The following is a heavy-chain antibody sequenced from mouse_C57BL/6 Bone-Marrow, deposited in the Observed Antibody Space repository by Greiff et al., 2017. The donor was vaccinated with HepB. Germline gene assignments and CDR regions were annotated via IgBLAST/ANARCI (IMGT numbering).Heavy chain of an antibody. J-gene: IGHJ3*01. V-gene: IGHV1-54*01. Sequence: VQLQQSGAELVRPGTSVKVSCKASGYAFTNYLIEWVKQRPGQGLEWRGVFNPGSGGTNYNETFKSKATLTADKSSSTAYMQLSSLTSEDSAVYFCARHYSNLWFAYWGQGTLVTVSA. CDR1: GYAFTNYL. D-gene: IGHD2-5*01. CDR2: FNPGSGGT. CDR3: ARHYSNLWFAY.